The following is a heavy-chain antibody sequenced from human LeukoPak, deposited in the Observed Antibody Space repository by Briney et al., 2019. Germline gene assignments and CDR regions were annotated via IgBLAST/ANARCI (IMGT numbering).Heavy chain of an antibody. D-gene: IGHD1-26*01. CDR2: IIPILGIA. V-gene: IGHV1-69*04. CDR1: GGTFSSYA. CDR3: ARGIVELRYYYYYMDV. Sequence: SVKVSCKASGGTFSSYAISWVRQAPGQGLVWMGRIIPILGIANYAQKFQGRVTITADKSTSTAYMELSSLRSEDTAVYYCARGIVELRYYYYYMDVWGKGTTVTVSS. J-gene: IGHJ6*03.